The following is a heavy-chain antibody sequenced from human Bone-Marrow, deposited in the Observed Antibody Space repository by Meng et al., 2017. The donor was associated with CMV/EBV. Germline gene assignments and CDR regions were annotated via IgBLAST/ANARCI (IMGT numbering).Heavy chain of an antibody. V-gene: IGHV1-18*01. Sequence: ASVKVSGKAFGYTFTSYGISWVRQAPGQGLEWMGWISAYNGNTNYAQKLKGRVTMTTDTSTTTAYMELRSLRSDDTAVYYGARDFYDSGSYWPHFDYWGQGTLVTVSS. J-gene: IGHJ4*02. CDR1: GYTFTSYG. CDR2: ISAYNGNT. D-gene: IGHD3-10*01. CDR3: ARDFYDSGSYWPHFDY.